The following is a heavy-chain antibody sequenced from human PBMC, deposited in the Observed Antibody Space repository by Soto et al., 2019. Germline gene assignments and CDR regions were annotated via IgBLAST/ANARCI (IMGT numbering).Heavy chain of an antibody. CDR2: IWYDGTRE. CDR1: GFTFSRHG. D-gene: IGHD3-10*01. J-gene: IGHJ5*02. Sequence: GGSLRPSCTASGFTFSRHGMLWARQAPGKGLEWVALIWYDGTRESYVDFARGRFTISRDNFASTLYLQMNSLRAEDTAVYYCARDISFGAYDLWGQGTLVTVSS. CDR3: ARDISFGAYDL. V-gene: IGHV3-33*02.